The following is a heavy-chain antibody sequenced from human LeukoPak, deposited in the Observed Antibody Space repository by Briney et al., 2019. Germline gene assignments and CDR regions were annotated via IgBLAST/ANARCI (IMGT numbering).Heavy chain of an antibody. Sequence: SETLSLTCTVSGGSISSYYWSWIRQPPGKGLEWIGSIYYSGSTYYNPSLKSRVTISVDTSKNQFSLKLSSVTAADTAVYYCARDPYCSSTSCLPTPDYWGQGTLVTVSS. CDR3: ARDPYCSSTSCLPTPDY. CDR1: GGSISSYY. V-gene: IGHV4-39*07. CDR2: IYYSGST. J-gene: IGHJ4*02. D-gene: IGHD2-2*01.